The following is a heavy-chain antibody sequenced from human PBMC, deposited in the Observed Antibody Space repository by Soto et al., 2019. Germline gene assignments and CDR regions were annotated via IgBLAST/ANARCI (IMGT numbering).Heavy chain of an antibody. CDR2: ISYDGSNK. CDR1: GFTFSSDG. V-gene: IGHV3-30*18. Sequence: QVQLVESGGGVVQTGRSLRLSCAASGFTFSSDGMHWVRQAPGKGLEWVAVISYDGSNKYYADSVKSRFTISRDNSKNPMYLEINSLRAEDTAVYYCAKGESNHADYWRQVTLVTVSS. J-gene: IGHJ4*02. D-gene: IGHD4-4*01. CDR3: AKGESNHADY.